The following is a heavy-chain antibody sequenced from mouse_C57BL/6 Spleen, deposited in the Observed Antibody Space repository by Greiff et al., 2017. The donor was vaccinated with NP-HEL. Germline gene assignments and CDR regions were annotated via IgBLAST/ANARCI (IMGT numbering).Heavy chain of an antibody. D-gene: IGHD2-4*01. CDR2: ISSGSSTI. Sequence: VQLKESGGGLVKPGGSLKLSCAASGFTFSDYGMHWVRQAPEKGLEWVAYISSGSSTIYYADTVKGRFTISRDNAKNTLFLQMTSLRSEDTAMYYCATHDYGFLAYWGQGTLVTVSA. CDR3: ATHDYGFLAY. CDR1: GFTFSDYG. V-gene: IGHV5-17*01. J-gene: IGHJ3*01.